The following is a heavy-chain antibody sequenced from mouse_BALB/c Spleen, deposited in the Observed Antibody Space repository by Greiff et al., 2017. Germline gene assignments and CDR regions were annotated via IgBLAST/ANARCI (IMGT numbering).Heavy chain of an antibody. Sequence: EVQLQQSGGGLVKPGGSLKLSCAASGFTFSSYAMSWVRQTPEKRLEWVASISSGGSTYYPDSVKGRFTISRDNARNILYLQMSSLRSEDTAMYYCARGGSPYYFDYWGQGTTLTVSS. CDR1: GFTFSSYA. CDR3: ARGGSPYYFDY. D-gene: IGHD1-1*01. J-gene: IGHJ2*01. CDR2: ISSGGST. V-gene: IGHV5-6-5*01.